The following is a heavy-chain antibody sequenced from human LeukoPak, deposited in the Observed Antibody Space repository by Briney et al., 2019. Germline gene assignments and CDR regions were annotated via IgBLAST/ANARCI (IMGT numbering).Heavy chain of an antibody. CDR1: GGSISSYY. CDR2: IYTSGST. D-gene: IGHD4-23*01. Sequence: SETLSLTCTVSGGSISSYYWSWIRQPAGKGLEWIGRIYTSGSTNYNPSLKSRVTMSVGTSKNQFSLKLSSVTAADTAVYYCAREPYGGKQGAGWFDPWGQGTLVTVSS. J-gene: IGHJ5*02. V-gene: IGHV4-4*07. CDR3: AREPYGGKQGAGWFDP.